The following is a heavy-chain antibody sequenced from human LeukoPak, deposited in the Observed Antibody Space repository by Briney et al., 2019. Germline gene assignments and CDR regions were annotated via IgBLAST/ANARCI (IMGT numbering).Heavy chain of an antibody. J-gene: IGHJ6*03. CDR2: INHSGST. V-gene: IGHV4-34*01. CDR3: ARTTMVRGTYYMDV. Sequence: SETLSLTCAVYGGSFSGYYWSWIRQPPGKGLEWIGEINHSGSTNYNPSLKSRVTISVDTSKNQFSLKLSSVTAADTAVYYCARTTMVRGTYYMDVWGKGTTVTISS. D-gene: IGHD3-10*01. CDR1: GGSFSGYY.